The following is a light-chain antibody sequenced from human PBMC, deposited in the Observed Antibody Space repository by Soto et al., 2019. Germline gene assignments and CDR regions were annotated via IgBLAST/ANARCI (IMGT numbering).Light chain of an antibody. V-gene: IGKV1-9*01. J-gene: IGKJ1*01. CDR3: QHYNSYSEA. CDR1: QGISSS. Sequence: DIQLTQSPSFLSASVGDRVTITCRASQGISSSLAWYHQKPGKAPKLLIYAASTLESGVPSRFSGSESGTEFSLTISSLQPEDSATYYCQHYNSYSEAFGQGTKVELK. CDR2: AAS.